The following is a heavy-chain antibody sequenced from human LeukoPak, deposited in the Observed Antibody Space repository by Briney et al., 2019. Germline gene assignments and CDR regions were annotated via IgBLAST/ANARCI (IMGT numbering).Heavy chain of an antibody. J-gene: IGHJ3*02. CDR2: ISYDGSNK. CDR3: AKDIVGTVVPAAKGLRAGGGAFDI. CDR1: GFTFSSYG. Sequence: GGSLRLSCAASGFTFSSYGMHWVRQAPGKGLEWVAVISYDGSNKYYADSVKGRFTISRDNSKNALYLQMNSLRAEDTAVYYCAKDIVGTVVPAAKGLRAGGGAFDIWGQGTMVTVSS. D-gene: IGHD2-2*01. V-gene: IGHV3-30*18.